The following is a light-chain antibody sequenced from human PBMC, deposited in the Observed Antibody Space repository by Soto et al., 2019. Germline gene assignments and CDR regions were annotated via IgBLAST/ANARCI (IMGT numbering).Light chain of an antibody. V-gene: IGKV1-17*01. CDR3: LQHNSFPRT. CDR2: GAS. J-gene: IGKJ1*01. Sequence: QMTQSPSTLSASVGDRVTITCRASQSISNYLAWFQQKPGKAPQRLIYGASSSQRGVPSRFSGSGSGTEFSLTISSLQPEDFATYYCLQHNSFPRTFGQGTKVDIK. CDR1: QSISNY.